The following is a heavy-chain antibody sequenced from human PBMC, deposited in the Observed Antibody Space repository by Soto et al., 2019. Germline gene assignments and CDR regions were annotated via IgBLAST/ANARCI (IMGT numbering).Heavy chain of an antibody. V-gene: IGHV3-74*01. CDR1: GFTFSSYW. Sequence: GGSLRLSCAASGFTFSSYWMHWVRQAPGKGLVWVSRINSDGSSTSYADSVKGRFTIPRDNAKNTLYLQMNSLRAEDTAVYYCARESLTSGWFDPWGQGTLVTVSS. D-gene: IGHD3-9*01. CDR2: INSDGSST. CDR3: ARESLTSGWFDP. J-gene: IGHJ5*02.